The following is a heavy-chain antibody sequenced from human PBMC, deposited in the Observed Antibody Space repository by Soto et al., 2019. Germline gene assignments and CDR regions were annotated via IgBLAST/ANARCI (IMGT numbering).Heavy chain of an antibody. J-gene: IGHJ6*03. V-gene: IGHV1-2*04. Sequence: QVQLVQSGAEVRKPGASVTVSCRSSGDSFNDYYIHWVRQAPGQGVEWMGWINPNGGVTKYAQKFQGWVSMNSDTATRTVYMQLSRLRSDDTAVYYCARERGVAKATLGNYYFYMDVCGPGNKVNVSS. CDR3: ARERGVAKATLGNYYFYMDV. D-gene: IGHD1-26*01. CDR2: INPNGGVT. CDR1: GDSFNDYY.